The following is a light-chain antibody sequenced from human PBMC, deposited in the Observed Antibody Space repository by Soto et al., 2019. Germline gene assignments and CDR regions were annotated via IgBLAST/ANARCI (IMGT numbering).Light chain of an antibody. CDR2: DAS. Sequence: EIVLTQSPATLSLSPGERATLSCRASQSVSRYLAWYQQKPGQAPRLLIYDASKRATGIPARFSGSGSGTDFTLTISSLEDEDFAVYYCQQRSNWPLEVTFGQGTRLEIK. CDR1: QSVSRY. CDR3: QQRSNWPLEVT. J-gene: IGKJ5*01. V-gene: IGKV3-11*01.